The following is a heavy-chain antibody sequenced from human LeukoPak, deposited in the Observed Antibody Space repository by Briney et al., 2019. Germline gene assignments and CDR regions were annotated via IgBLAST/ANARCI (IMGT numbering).Heavy chain of an antibody. V-gene: IGHV4-59*01. CDR1: GGSISSYY. D-gene: IGHD3-22*01. CDR3: ARFDTSGYYVDN. CDR2: IYYSGGT. J-gene: IGHJ4*02. Sequence: SETLSLTCTVSGGSISSYYWSWIRQPPGKGLEWMGYIYYSGGTNYNPSLKSRVAISVDTSKNQFSLMLNSVTAADTAVYYGARFDTSGYYVDNWGQGTLVTVSS.